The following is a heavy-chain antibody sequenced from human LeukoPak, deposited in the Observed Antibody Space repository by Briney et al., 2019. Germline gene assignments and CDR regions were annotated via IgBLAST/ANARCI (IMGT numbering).Heavy chain of an antibody. CDR2: LNHSGTT. CDR3: ARGSVGYYVSGSPFYYGMDV. CDR1: GGSFSNYY. J-gene: IGHJ6*02. V-gene: IGHV4-34*01. Sequence: SETLSLTCAVYGGSFSNYYWTWIRQPPGKRLEWIGELNHSGTTNYNPSLKSRVTISEDTSTSQLSLRLNSVTAADTAVYYCARGSVGYYVSGSPFYYGMDVWGQGTTVTVSS. D-gene: IGHD3-10*01.